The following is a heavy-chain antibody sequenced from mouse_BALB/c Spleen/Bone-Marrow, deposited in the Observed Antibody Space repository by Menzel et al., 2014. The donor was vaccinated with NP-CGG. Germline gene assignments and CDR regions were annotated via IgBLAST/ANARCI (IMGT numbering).Heavy chain of an antibody. CDR1: GFTFSSYT. J-gene: IGHJ4*01. V-gene: IGHV5-12-2*01. CDR3: ARHGYYGSRAMDY. Sequence: EVKVVESGGGLVQPGGSLKLSCAASGFTFSSYTMSWVRQTPEKRLEWVAYISNGGGSTYYPDTVKGRLTISRDNAKNTLYLQMSSLKSEDTAMYYCARHGYYGSRAMDYWGQGTSVTVSS. D-gene: IGHD1-1*01. CDR2: ISNGGGST.